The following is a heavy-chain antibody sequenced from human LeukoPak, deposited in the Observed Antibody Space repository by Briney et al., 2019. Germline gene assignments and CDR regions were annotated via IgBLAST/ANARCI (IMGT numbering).Heavy chain of an antibody. CDR3: AKGAGGFSYYNWFDP. D-gene: IGHD5-18*01. J-gene: IGHJ5*02. CDR1: GGSISSSNW. CDR2: IYHSGST. V-gene: IGHV4-4*02. Sequence: PSETLSLTCAVSGGSISSSNWWSWVRQPPGKGLEWIGEIYHSGSTNFNPSLKTRVTISVDKSKKHFSLKMTSVTAADTAVYYCAKGAGGFSYYNWFDPWGQETLVTVSS.